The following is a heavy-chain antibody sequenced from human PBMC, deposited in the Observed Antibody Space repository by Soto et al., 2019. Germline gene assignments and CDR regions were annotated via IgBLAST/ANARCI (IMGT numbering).Heavy chain of an antibody. CDR2: ISGSGGST. D-gene: IGHD3-9*01. J-gene: IGHJ4*02. CDR1: GFTFSSYA. V-gene: IGHV3-23*01. Sequence: EVQLLESGGGLVQPGGSLRLSCAASGFTFSSYAMSWVRQAPGKGLEWVSAISGSGGSTYYADSVKGRFTISRDNSKNTLYLQMNSLRAEDTAVYYCAKDVPYYDILTGIFDYWGQGTLVTVSS. CDR3: AKDVPYYDILTGIFDY.